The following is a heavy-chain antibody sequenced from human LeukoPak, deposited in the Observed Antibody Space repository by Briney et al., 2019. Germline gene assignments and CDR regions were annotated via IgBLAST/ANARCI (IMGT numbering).Heavy chain of an antibody. Sequence: SGGSLRLSCAASGFTVSSNYMSWVRQAPGKGLEWVSVIYSGGSTYYADSVKGRFTISRDNSKNTLYLQMNSLRAEDTAVYYCARAGSGYTSPSDYWGQGTLVTVSS. CDR1: GFTVSSNY. V-gene: IGHV3-53*01. CDR3: ARAGSGYTSPSDY. J-gene: IGHJ4*02. CDR2: IYSGGST. D-gene: IGHD6-13*01.